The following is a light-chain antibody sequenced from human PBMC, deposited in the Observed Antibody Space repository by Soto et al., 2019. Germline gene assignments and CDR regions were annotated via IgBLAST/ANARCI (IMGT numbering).Light chain of an antibody. Sequence: QSALIQPRSVSGSPGQSVTISCTGTSSAVGVYKYVSWYRQHPGKAPKLMIYDVITRPSGVPDRFSGSKSGNTASLTISGLQAEDEADYYCCSYAGDYTFVFGSGTTLTVL. CDR1: SSAVGVYKY. J-gene: IGLJ1*01. CDR2: DVI. CDR3: CSYAGDYTFV. V-gene: IGLV2-11*01.